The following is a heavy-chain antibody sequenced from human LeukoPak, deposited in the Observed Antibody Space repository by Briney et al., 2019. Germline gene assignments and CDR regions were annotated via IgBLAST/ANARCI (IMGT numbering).Heavy chain of an antibody. D-gene: IGHD3-9*01. CDR3: ANLRDYDILTGFRYWFDP. Sequence: ASVKVSCKASGYTFTSYGISWVRQAPGQGLEWMGWISAYNGNTNYAQKLQGRVTMTTDTSTSTAYMELRSLRSDDTAVYYCANLRDYDILTGFRYWFDPWGQGTLVTVSS. V-gene: IGHV1-18*01. J-gene: IGHJ5*02. CDR2: ISAYNGNT. CDR1: GYTFTSYG.